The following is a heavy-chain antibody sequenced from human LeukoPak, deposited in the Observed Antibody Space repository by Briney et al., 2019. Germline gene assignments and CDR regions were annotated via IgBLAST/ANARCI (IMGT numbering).Heavy chain of an antibody. CDR3: DKESHITMIVVVPLDYFDY. V-gene: IGHV3-23*01. D-gene: IGHD3-22*01. J-gene: IGHJ4*02. CDR2: ISGSGGST. Sequence: PGGSLRLSCAASGFTFSIYAMSWVRQAPGKGLEWVSAISGSGGSTYYADSVKGRFTISRDNSKNTLYLQMNSLRAEATPVYYCDKESHITMIVVVPLDYFDYWGQGTLVAVSS. CDR1: GFTFSIYA.